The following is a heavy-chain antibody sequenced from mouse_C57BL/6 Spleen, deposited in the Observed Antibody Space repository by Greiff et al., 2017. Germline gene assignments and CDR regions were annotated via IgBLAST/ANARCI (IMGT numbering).Heavy chain of an antibody. CDR1: GYTFTSYW. CDR3: ARRNGSSFGEVAY. Sequence: QVQLQQPGAELVKPGASVKLSCKASGYTFTSYWMHWVKQRPGQGLEWIGMIHPNSGSTNYNAKFKSKATLTVDKSSSTAYMQLSSLTSEDSAVYYCARRNGSSFGEVAYWGQGTLVTVSA. D-gene: IGHD1-1*01. CDR2: IHPNSGST. J-gene: IGHJ3*01. V-gene: IGHV1-64*01.